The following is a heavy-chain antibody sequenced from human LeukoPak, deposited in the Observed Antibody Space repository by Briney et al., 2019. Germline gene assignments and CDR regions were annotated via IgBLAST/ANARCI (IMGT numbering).Heavy chain of an antibody. J-gene: IGHJ4*02. V-gene: IGHV4-59*08. Sequence: SETLSLTCAVSGDSITNNHWSWIRQPPGKGLEWIGHISDTGSTNYNPSLKSRLTISVDTSKNHFSLTLTSVTAADTALYYCARHISSDGSPFDSWGQGTLVTVSS. D-gene: IGHD3-10*01. CDR1: GDSITNNH. CDR3: ARHISSDGSPFDS. CDR2: ISDTGST.